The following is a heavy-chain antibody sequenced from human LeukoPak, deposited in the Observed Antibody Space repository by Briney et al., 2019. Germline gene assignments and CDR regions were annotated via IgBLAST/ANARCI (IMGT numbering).Heavy chain of an antibody. CDR1: GFTVSSNY. Sequence: PGGSLRLSCAASGFTVSSNYMSWVRQAPGKGLEWVSVIYSGGSTYYADSVKGRFTISRDNSKNTLYLQMNSLRAEDTAVYYCARGGSYGDYRGAFDIWGQGTMVTVSS. D-gene: IGHD4-17*01. J-gene: IGHJ3*02. CDR3: ARGGSYGDYRGAFDI. V-gene: IGHV3-53*01. CDR2: IYSGGST.